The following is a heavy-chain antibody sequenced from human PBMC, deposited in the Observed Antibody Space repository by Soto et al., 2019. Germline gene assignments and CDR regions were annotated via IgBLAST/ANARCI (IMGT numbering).Heavy chain of an antibody. Sequence: QVQLVQSGAEVKKPGSSVKVSCKASGGTFSSYTINWVRQAPGQGLEWMGGIIPIFGTANYAQKFQGRVTITADESTITAYLELSSLRSEHTAVYYCAPGRGGISYYYYRMYVWGQGPTVTVSS. CDR2: IIPIFGTA. D-gene: IGHD2-15*01. CDR3: APGRGGISYYYYRMYV. CDR1: GGTFSSYT. J-gene: IGHJ6*02. V-gene: IGHV1-69*12.